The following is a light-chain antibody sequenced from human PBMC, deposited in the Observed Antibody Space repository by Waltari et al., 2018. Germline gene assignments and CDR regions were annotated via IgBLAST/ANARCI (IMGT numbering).Light chain of an antibody. Sequence: EVVLTQSPATLSLSPGERATLSCRASQSVNDYLAWYQQKPGQAPRLLMYDASNRATGIPARVSGSGSGTEFTLTISSLQSEDFAVYYCQQYNNWPPLTFGGGTKVEIK. CDR3: QQYNNWPPLT. V-gene: IGKV3-15*01. CDR1: QSVNDY. CDR2: DAS. J-gene: IGKJ4*01.